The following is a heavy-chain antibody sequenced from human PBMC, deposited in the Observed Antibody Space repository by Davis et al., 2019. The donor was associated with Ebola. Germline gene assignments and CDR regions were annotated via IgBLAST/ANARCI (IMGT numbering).Heavy chain of an antibody. V-gene: IGHV3-23*01. J-gene: IGHJ3*02. CDR2: ITGSGDNT. Sequence: GESLKISCAASGFTFRTYVLSWVRQAPGQGLEWVSSITGSGDNTFYTDSAKGRFTISRDSSKNTVYLQMNSLRADDTAVYYCAKDLSGTYYWRAFDIWGQGTMVTVSS. CDR1: GFTFRTYV. CDR3: AKDLSGTYYWRAFDI. D-gene: IGHD1-26*01.